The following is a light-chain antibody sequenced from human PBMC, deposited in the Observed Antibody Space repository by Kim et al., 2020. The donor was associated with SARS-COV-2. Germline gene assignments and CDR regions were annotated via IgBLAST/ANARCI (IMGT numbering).Light chain of an antibody. J-gene: IGKJ2*01. CDR1: QSISNN. CDR2: GAS. V-gene: IGKV3-15*01. Sequence: SPGERATLSFRASQSISNNLAWYQHKPGQPPRLLIYGASTRASGIPARFSGSGSGTDFTLTVSSLQSEDFAIYYCHQYDDWPPGDTFGQGTKLEIK. CDR3: HQYDDWPPGDT.